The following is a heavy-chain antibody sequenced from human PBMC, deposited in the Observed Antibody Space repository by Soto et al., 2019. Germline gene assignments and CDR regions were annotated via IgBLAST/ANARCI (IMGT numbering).Heavy chain of an antibody. J-gene: IGHJ4*02. CDR1: GFTFSSYA. V-gene: IGHV3-64D*08. D-gene: IGHD6-13*01. CDR3: VKDGESSSWYLVFDY. Sequence: GGSLRLSCSASGFTFSSYAMHWVRQAPGKGLEYVSAISSNGGNTYYADSVKGRFTISRDNSKNTLYLQMSSLRAEDTAVYYCVKDGESSSWYLVFDYWGQGTLVTVSS. CDR2: ISSNGGNT.